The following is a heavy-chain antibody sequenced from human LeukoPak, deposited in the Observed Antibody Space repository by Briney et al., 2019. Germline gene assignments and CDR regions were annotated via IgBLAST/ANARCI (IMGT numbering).Heavy chain of an antibody. V-gene: IGHV4-61*08. J-gene: IGHJ4*02. CDR2: IYYSGST. CDR1: GGSISSGGYY. D-gene: IGHD3-10*01. CDR3: TRAERVWFGELLTGYFDY. Sequence: SETLSLTCTVSGGSISSGGYYWSWIRQPPGKGLEWIGYIYYSGSTNYNPSLKSRVTISVDTSKNQFSLKLSSVTAADTAVYYCTRAERVWFGELLTGYFDYWGQGTLVTVSS.